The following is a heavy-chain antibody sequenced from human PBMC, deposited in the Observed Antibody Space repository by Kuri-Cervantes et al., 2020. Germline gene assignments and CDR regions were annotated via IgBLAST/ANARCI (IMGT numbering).Heavy chain of an antibody. CDR1: GFTVSSNY. D-gene: IGHD3-10*01. J-gene: IGHJ4*02. CDR2: IYSGGST. CDR3: AKDLVTMVRGVFDY. V-gene: IGHV3-53*01. Sequence: GGSLRLSCAASGFTVSSNYMSWVRQAPGKGLEWVSVIYSGGSTYYADSVKGRFTISRDNSKNTLYLQMNSLRAEDTAVCYCAKDLVTMVRGVFDYWGQGTLVTVSS.